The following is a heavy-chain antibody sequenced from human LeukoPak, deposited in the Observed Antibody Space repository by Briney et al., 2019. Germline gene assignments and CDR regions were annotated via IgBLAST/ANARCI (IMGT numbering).Heavy chain of an antibody. J-gene: IGHJ4*02. Sequence: GGSLRLSCAASGFTFSSYAMSWVRQAPGKGLEWVSAISGSGGSTYYADFVKGRFTISRDNSKNTLYLQMNSLRAEDTAVYYCATDWFGELLQTFDYWGQGTLVTVSS. CDR2: ISGSGGST. CDR1: GFTFSSYA. CDR3: ATDWFGELLQTFDY. D-gene: IGHD3-10*01. V-gene: IGHV3-23*01.